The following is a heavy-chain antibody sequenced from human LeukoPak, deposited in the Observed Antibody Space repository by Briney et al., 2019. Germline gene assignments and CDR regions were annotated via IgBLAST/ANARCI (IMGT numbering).Heavy chain of an antibody. V-gene: IGHV4-39*01. CDR1: GGSTSSSTYY. CDR2: IYYSGSP. Sequence: SETLSLTCTVSGGSTSSSTYYWGWIRQPPGRGLEWIGSIYYSGSPYHNPSLKSRVTMSVDTSKNQFSLKLSPVTAADTAVYFCARHLTHGNDYFYYGMDVWGQGTTVTVSS. CDR3: ARHLTHGNDYFYYGMDV. J-gene: IGHJ6*02. D-gene: IGHD5-24*01.